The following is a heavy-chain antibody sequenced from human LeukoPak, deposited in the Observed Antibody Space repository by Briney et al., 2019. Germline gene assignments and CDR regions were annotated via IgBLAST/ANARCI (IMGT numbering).Heavy chain of an antibody. J-gene: IGHJ4*02. CDR2: ISSSSSTI. D-gene: IGHD3-3*01. CDR3: ARDHTYYDFWSGYYTLGFDY. V-gene: IGHV3-48*01. Sequence: GGSLRLSCAASGFTFSSYSMNWVRQAPGKGLEWVSYISSSSSTIYYADSVKGRFTISRDNAKNSLYLQMNSLRAEDTAVYYCARDHTYYDFWSGYYTLGFDYWGQGTLVTVSS. CDR1: GFTFSSYS.